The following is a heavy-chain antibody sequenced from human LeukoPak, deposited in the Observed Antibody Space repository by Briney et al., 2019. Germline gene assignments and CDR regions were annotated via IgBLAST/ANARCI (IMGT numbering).Heavy chain of an antibody. D-gene: IGHD1-1*01. CDR1: GFTFSSYG. Sequence: PGGSLRLSCAASGFTFSSYGMHWVRQAPGKGPEWVAVISYDGSNKYYADSVKGRFTISRDNSKNTLYLQMNSLRAEDTAVYYCAKDRHPRTWAQFDYWGQGTLVTVSS. CDR3: AKDRHPRTWAQFDY. J-gene: IGHJ4*02. V-gene: IGHV3-30*18. CDR2: ISYDGSNK.